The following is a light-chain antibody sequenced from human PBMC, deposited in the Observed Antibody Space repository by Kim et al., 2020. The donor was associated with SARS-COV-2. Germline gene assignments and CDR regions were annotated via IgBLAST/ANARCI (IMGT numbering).Light chain of an antibody. CDR2: SDT. CDR1: NVGSNS. Sequence: SYELTQPPSVSVAPGQTATFTCGGDNVGSNSVHWYQQKPGQAPVLVISSDTDRPSGIPERFSGSTSGNTAALTIDRVAAGDEADYYCLVWDDVSDHWLFGAGTQLTVL. J-gene: IGLJ3*02. V-gene: IGLV3-21*04. CDR3: LVWDDVSDHWL.